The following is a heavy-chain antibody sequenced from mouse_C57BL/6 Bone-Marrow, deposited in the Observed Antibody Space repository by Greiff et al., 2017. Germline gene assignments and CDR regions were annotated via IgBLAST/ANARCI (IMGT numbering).Heavy chain of an antibody. CDR1: GFNIKDAY. CDR3: TRIAY. J-gene: IGHJ3*01. Sequence: EVQLQQSGAALVRPVASVKLSCTASGFNIKDAYLHWVKQRPEQGLEWIGWIDPENGDPEYASKFQGKATITVDTSSNTAYLQLSSLTSEDTAVYYCTRIAYWGQGTLVTVSA. V-gene: IGHV14-4*01. CDR2: IDPENGDP.